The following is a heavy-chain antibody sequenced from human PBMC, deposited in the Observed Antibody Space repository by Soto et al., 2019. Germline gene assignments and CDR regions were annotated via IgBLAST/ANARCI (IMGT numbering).Heavy chain of an antibody. J-gene: IGHJ4*02. CDR2: INPSGGST. D-gene: IGHD3-22*01. V-gene: IGHV1-46*01. CDR1: GYTFTSYY. Sequence: ASVKVSCKASGYTFTSYYMHWVRQAPGQGLEWMGIINPSGGSTSYAQKFQGRVTMTRDTSTSTVYMELSSLRSEDTAVYYCAKGITGTKGYDSSGYYSGLDYWGQGTMVTVPS. CDR3: AKGITGTKGYDSSGYYSGLDY.